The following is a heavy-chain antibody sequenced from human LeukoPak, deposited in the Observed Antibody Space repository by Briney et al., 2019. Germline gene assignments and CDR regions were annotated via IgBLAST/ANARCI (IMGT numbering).Heavy chain of an antibody. Sequence: GASVKVSCKASGYTFTGYYMHWVRQAPGQGLECRGWINPNSGGTNYAQKFQGWVTMTRDTSISTAYMELSRLRSDDTAVYYCAREVGYGYCSGGSCYSESAFDIWGQGTMVTVSS. J-gene: IGHJ3*02. D-gene: IGHD2-15*01. V-gene: IGHV1-2*04. CDR2: INPNSGGT. CDR3: AREVGYGYCSGGSCYSESAFDI. CDR1: GYTFTGYY.